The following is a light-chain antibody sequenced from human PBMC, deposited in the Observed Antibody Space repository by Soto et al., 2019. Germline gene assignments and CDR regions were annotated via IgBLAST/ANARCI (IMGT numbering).Light chain of an antibody. V-gene: IGKV1-39*01. CDR1: QIISNY. CDR3: QQGYSTPPT. Sequence: DIQMTQSPSSLSASVGARVTITCRASQIISNYLNWYQQKPGKAPTLLIYIASSLQSGVPSRFSGSGSATDFTLTISSLQPEDFATYYCQQGYSTPPTFGQGTRLEIK. CDR2: IAS. J-gene: IGKJ5*01.